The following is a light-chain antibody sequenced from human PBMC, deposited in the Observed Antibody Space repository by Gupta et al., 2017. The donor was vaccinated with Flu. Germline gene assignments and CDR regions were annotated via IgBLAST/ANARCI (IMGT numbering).Light chain of an antibody. CDR3: QSFDNSLSVWV. V-gene: IGLV1-40*01. CDR1: SANLGAGYD. J-gene: IGLJ3*02. CDR2: NNN. Sequence: QSVLTQPPSVSGAPGQRVTMSCTGTSANLGAGYDVPWYQRLPGAGPKLLIFNNNDRPSGVPDRFSGSKSGTSASLAIAVLQAEDEADYYCQSFDNSLSVWVFGGGTKVTVL.